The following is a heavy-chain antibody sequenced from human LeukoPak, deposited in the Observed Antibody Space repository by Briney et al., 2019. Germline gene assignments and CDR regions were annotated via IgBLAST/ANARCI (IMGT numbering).Heavy chain of an antibody. V-gene: IGHV4-34*01. Sequence: SETLSLTCAVYGESFNRYYWSWIRQPPGKGLEWIAEIYHDGNTNYNPSLKSRVTISVDTSNNHFSLKLTSVTAADTAVYYCARLDISTTWYAFDYWGQGALVTVSS. CDR2: IYHDGNT. CDR3: ARLDISTTWYAFDY. CDR1: GESFNRYY. D-gene: IGHD5-12*01. J-gene: IGHJ4*02.